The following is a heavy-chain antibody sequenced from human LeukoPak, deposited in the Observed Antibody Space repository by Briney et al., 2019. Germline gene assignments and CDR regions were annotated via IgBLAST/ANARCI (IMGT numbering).Heavy chain of an antibody. CDR1: GGSISSGYY. D-gene: IGHD3-22*01. CDR3: ARGHYRYFYDSSGYYPFAFRGSLDY. CDR2: IYHSGST. V-gene: IGHV4-38-2*02. J-gene: IGHJ4*02. Sequence: KPSETLSLTCTVSGGSISSGYYWGWIRQPPGKGLEWIGSIYHSGSTYYNPSPKSRVTISVDTSKNQFSLKLSSVTAADTAVYYCARGHYRYFYDSSGYYPFAFRGSLDYWGQGTLVTVSS.